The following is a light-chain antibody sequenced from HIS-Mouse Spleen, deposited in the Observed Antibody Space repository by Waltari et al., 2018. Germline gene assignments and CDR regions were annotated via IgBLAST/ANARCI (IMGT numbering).Light chain of an antibody. V-gene: IGKV4-1*01. CDR1: QSVLYSSKNKNY. CDR2: WSS. J-gene: IGKJ1*01. Sequence: DIVMTQSPDSLAVSLGERATINCKSSQSVLYSSKNKNYLAWYQQKPGQPPKLLIYWSSTRESGVPARFSGSGSGTDFTLTISSLQAEDVAVYYCQQYYSTPWTFGQGTKVEIK. CDR3: QQYYSTPWT.